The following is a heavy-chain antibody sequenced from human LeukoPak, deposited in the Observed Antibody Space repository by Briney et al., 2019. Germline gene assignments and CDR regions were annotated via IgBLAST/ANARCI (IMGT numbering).Heavy chain of an antibody. CDR3: ARWGTAMGTTDY. D-gene: IGHD5-18*01. CDR2: INPNSGGT. Sequence: GASVKVSCKASGYTFTDYYMHWVRQAPGQGLEWMGRINPNSGGTNYAQKFQGSVTVTRDTSISTAYMELSRLRFDDTAVYYCARWGTAMGTTDYWGQGTLVTVSS. V-gene: IGHV1-2*06. J-gene: IGHJ4*02. CDR1: GYTFTDYY.